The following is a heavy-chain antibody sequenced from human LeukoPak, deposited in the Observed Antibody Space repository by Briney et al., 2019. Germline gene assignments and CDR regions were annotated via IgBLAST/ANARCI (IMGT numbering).Heavy chain of an antibody. CDR3: ARGSQFTIFGVVTPLDY. Sequence: SETLSLTCTVSGGSISSSSYYWGWIRQPPGKGLEWIGSIYYSGSTYYNPSLKSRVTISVDTSKNQFSLKLSSVTAADTAVYYCARGSQFTIFGVVTPLDYWGQGTLVTVSS. V-gene: IGHV4-39*01. CDR1: GGSISSSSYY. J-gene: IGHJ4*02. D-gene: IGHD3-3*01. CDR2: IYYSGST.